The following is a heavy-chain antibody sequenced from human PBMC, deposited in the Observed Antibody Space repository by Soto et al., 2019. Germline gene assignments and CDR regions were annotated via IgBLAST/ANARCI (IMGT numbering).Heavy chain of an antibody. CDR1: GFAFSNYW. Sequence: EVQLVESGGGLVQPGGSLRLSCAASGFAFSNYWMHWVRQAPGKGLVWVSRINSDGSSTSYADSVRGRFTISRDNAENALYLQMNILRAEGTVVYYCARFRLDGDSVPWGQGTVVTVSS. CDR2: INSDGSST. V-gene: IGHV3-74*01. CDR3: ARFRLDGDSVP. D-gene: IGHD4-17*01. J-gene: IGHJ5*02.